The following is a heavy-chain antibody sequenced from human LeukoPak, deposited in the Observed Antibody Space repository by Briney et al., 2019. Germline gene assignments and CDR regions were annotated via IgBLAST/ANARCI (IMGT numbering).Heavy chain of an antibody. D-gene: IGHD3-10*01. CDR2: ISSSSSYI. CDR3: AKSSSYYYGSGSYYMD. V-gene: IGHV3-21*01. J-gene: IGHJ4*02. CDR1: GFTFSSYS. Sequence: GGSLRLSCAASGFTFSSYSMNWVRQAPGKGLEWVSSISSSSSYIYYADSVKGRFTISRDNAKNSLYLQMNSLRAEDTAVYYCAKSSSYYYGSGSYYMDWGQGTLVTVSS.